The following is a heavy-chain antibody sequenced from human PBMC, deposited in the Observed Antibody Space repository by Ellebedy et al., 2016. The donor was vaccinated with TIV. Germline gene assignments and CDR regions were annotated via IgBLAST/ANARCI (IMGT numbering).Heavy chain of an antibody. D-gene: IGHD3-16*02. CDR1: GGTFSSYA. CDR2: ISAYNGNT. CDR3: FVSHFDY. Sequence: ASVKVSXXASGGTFSSYAISWVRQAPGQGLEWMGWISAYNGNTNYAQKLQGRVTMTTDTSTSTAYMELRSLRSDDTAVYYCFVSHFDYWGQGTLVTVSS. J-gene: IGHJ4*02. V-gene: IGHV1-18*01.